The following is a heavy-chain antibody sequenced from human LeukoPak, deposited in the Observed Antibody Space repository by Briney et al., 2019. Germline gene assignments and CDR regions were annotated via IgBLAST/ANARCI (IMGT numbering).Heavy chain of an antibody. CDR3: ARDQPSYYGSGSYYKRGAWFDP. CDR1: GGSISSYY. Sequence: PSETLSLTCTVSGGSISSYYWSWIRQPPGKGLEWIGYIYYSGSTNYNPSLKSRATISVDTSKNQFSMKLSSVTDADTAVYYCARDQPSYYGSGSYYKRGAWFDPWGQGTLVTVSS. J-gene: IGHJ5*02. V-gene: IGHV4-59*01. D-gene: IGHD3-10*01. CDR2: IYYSGST.